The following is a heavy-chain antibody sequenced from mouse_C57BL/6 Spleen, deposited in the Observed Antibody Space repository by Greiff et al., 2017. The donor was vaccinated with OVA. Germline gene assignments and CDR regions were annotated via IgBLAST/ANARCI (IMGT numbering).Heavy chain of an antibody. CDR3: ARYSNYGEESMDY. Sequence: EVQRVESGPGLAKPSQTLSLTCSVTGYSITSDYWNWIRKFPGNKLEYMGYISYSGSTYYNPSLKSRISITRDTSKNQYYLQLNSVTTEDTATYYCARYSNYGEESMDYWGQGTSVTVSS. D-gene: IGHD2-5*01. CDR1: GYSITSDY. V-gene: IGHV3-8*01. J-gene: IGHJ4*01. CDR2: ISYSGST.